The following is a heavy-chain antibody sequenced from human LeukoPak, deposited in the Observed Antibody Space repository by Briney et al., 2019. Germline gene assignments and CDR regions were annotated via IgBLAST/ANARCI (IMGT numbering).Heavy chain of an antibody. CDR1: GGTFSSYA. V-gene: IGHV1-69*13. J-gene: IGHJ5*02. CDR3: ARDSLNLGYCSGGSCYSPYNWFDP. Sequence: SVKVSCKTSGGTFSSYAISWVRQAPGQGLEWMGGIIPIFGTANYAQKFQGRVTITADESTSTAYMELSSLRSEDTAVYYCARDSLNLGYCSGGSCYSPYNWFDPWGQGTLVTVSS. CDR2: IIPIFGTA. D-gene: IGHD2-15*01.